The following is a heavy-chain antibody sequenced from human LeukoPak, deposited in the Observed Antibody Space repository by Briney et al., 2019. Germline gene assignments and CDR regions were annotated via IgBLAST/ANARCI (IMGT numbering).Heavy chain of an antibody. J-gene: IGHJ5*02. D-gene: IGHD6-6*01. V-gene: IGHV3-21*01. Sequence: GGSLRLSCAASEFSVGSNYMTWVRQAPGKGLEWVSSISSSSSYIYYADSVKGRFTISRDNAKNSLYLQMNSLRAEDTAVYYCARGGQLVSWGQGTLVTVSS. CDR2: ISSSSSYI. CDR3: ARGGQLVS. CDR1: EFSVGSNY.